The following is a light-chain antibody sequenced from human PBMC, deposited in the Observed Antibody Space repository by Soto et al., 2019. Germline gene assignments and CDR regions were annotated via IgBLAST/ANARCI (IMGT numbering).Light chain of an antibody. CDR2: NSY. CDR3: AAWDDSLSGAV. J-gene: IGLJ7*01. Sequence: QSVLTQPPSASGTPEERVTISCSGGSSNIGINSVTWYQHLPGTAPKLLIYNSYQRPSGVPDRFSGSKSGTSASLAISGLRSEDEADYYCAAWDDSLSGAVFGGGTQLTVL. V-gene: IGLV1-47*02. CDR1: SSNIGINS.